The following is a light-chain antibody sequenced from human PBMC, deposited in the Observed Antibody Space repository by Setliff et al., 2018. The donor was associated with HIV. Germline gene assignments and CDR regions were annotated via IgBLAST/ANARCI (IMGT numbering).Light chain of an antibody. J-gene: IGLJ3*02. CDR2: EVN. CDR3: SSYRDTNTWV. V-gene: IGLV2-14*01. CDR1: SSNVGGYNY. Sequence: QSVLAQPASVSGSPGQSITISCTGTSSNVGGYNYVPWYQQHPGKAPKLIIYEVNYRPSGVSNRFSGSKSGNTASLIISGLQAEDEADYYCSSYRDTNTWVFGGGTKVTVL.